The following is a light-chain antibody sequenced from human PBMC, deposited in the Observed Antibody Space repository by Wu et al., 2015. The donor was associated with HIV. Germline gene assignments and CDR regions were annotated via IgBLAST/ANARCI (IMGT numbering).Light chain of an antibody. CDR3: QQYDSSIT. CDR1: QSVRNNY. Sequence: ENVLTQSPGTLSLSPGERATLSCKASQSVRNNYFAWFQRRPGQAPRLLIYGASNRATGTPDRFSGSGSGTDFTLTITRLEPQDFAVYYCQQYDSSITFGQGTRLDIK. J-gene: IGKJ5*01. V-gene: IGKV3-20*01. CDR2: GAS.